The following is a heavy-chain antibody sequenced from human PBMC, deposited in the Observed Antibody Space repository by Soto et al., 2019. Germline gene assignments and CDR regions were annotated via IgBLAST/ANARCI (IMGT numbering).Heavy chain of an antibody. V-gene: IGHV4-31*03. J-gene: IGHJ4*02. D-gene: IGHD3-10*01. CDR3: ARGGGDRLLWFGEFTTD. CDR1: GGSISSGGYY. CDR2: IYYSGST. Sequence: QVQLQESGPGLVKPSQTLSLTCTVSGGSISSGGYYWSWIRQHPGKGLEWIGYIYYSGSTYYNPSLKSRVTISGDTSKNQSSLKLSSGTAADTAVYYCARGGGDRLLWFGEFTTDWGQGTLVTVSS.